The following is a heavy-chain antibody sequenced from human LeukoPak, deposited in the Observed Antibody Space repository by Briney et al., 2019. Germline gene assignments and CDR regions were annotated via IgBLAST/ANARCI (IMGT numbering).Heavy chain of an antibody. V-gene: IGHV4-59*01. D-gene: IGHD2-2*01. Sequence: SETLSLTSTVSGCSISSYYRRWIRQPPGGGLEWIGALYYSGSTNYNPSLKSRVTISVDTSKNQFSLKLSSVTAADTAVYYCARDLNCSSTSCHSLDYWGQGTLVTVSS. CDR2: LYYSGST. CDR1: GCSISSYY. J-gene: IGHJ4*02. CDR3: ARDLNCSSTSCHSLDY.